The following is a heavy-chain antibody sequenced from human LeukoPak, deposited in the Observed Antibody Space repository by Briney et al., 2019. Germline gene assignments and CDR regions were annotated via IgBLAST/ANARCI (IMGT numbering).Heavy chain of an antibody. CDR1: GGSISSYY. J-gene: IGHJ4*02. CDR3: ARETSLAGFASGLGFNY. D-gene: IGHD6-19*01. Sequence: PSETLSLTCTVSGGSISSYYWSWIRQLAGKGLEWIGRIYTSGSTNYNPSLKSRVTMSVDTSKNQFSLKLTSVTAADTATYYCARETSLAGFASGLGFNYWGQGILVTVSS. V-gene: IGHV4-4*07. CDR2: IYTSGST.